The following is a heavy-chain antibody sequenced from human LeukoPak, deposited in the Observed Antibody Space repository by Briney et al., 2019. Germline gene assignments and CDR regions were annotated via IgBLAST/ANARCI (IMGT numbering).Heavy chain of an antibody. D-gene: IGHD6-19*01. Sequence: PSETLSLTCTVSGDSISRYYWSWIRQPPGKGLEWVGYIFYSGSTNYNPSLESRVTISVDTSKNQFSLKLSSVTAADTAVYYCARLTMGGWYDYWGQGTLVTVSS. J-gene: IGHJ4*02. CDR1: GDSISRYY. V-gene: IGHV4-59*01. CDR3: ARLTMGGWYDY. CDR2: IFYSGST.